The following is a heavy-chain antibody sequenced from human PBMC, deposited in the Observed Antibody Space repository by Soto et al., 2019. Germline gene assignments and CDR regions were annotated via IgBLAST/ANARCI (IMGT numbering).Heavy chain of an antibody. J-gene: IGHJ6*02. CDR2: IIPIFGTA. Sequence: QVQLVQSGAEVKKPGSSVKVSCKASGGTFSSYAISWVRQAPGQGLEWMGGIIPIFGTANYAQKFQGRVTITADESTSTAYMELSSLRSEDTAVYYCARDDYGGNEGYNYYGMDVWGHGTTVTVSS. CDR3: ARDDYGGNEGYNYYGMDV. V-gene: IGHV1-69*01. CDR1: GGTFSSYA. D-gene: IGHD4-17*01.